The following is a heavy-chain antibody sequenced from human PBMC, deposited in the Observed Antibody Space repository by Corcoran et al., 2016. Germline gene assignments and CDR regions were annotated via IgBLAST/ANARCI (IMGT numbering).Heavy chain of an antibody. D-gene: IGHD2-15*01. CDR1: GGSFSGYY. J-gene: IGHJ4*02. CDR2: INHSGST. V-gene: IGHV4-34*01. CDR3: ARYGYCSGGSCYFFDY. Sequence: QVQLQQWGAGLLKPSETLSLTCAVYGGSFSGYYWSWIRQPPGKGLEWIGEINHSGSTNYNPSLKIRVTISVDTSKNQFSLKLSSVTAADTAVYYCARYGYCSGGSCYFFDYWGQGTMVTFSS.